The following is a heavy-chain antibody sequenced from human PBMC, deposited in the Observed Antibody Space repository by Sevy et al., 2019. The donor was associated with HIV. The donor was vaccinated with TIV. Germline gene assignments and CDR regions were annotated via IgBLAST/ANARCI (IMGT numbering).Heavy chain of an antibody. CDR1: GYSFTAYW. V-gene: IGHV5-51*01. J-gene: IGHJ3*01. Sequence: GESLKISCKASGYSFTAYWIGWVRHMPGKGLTWMGILFPGNSDVRSFEGHVTVSVDKSVNTAYLQWGSLKASDSAIYYGSRGGHVPFDAFSLWGQGTMATGSS. CDR2: LFPGNSDV. CDR3: SRGGHVPFDAFSL. D-gene: IGHD2-15*01.